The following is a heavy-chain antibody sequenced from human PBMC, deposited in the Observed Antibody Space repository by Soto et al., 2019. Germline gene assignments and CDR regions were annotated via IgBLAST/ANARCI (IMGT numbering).Heavy chain of an antibody. CDR2: ISKGSGRAT. CDR1: GFIFRDWF. V-gene: IGHV3-11*04. D-gene: IGHD3-22*01. Sequence: PGGSLRLSCAASGFIFRDWFMSWIRQAPGKGLEWISYISKGSGRATHYADSVKGRFTISRDNGKNSLFLQMNSLRDEDTAVYYCARVVVVIPPGYYYAMDVWGQGTTVTVSS. CDR3: ARVVVVIPPGYYYAMDV. J-gene: IGHJ6*02.